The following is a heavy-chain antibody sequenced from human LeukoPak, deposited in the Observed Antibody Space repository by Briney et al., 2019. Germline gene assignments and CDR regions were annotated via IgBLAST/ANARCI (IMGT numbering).Heavy chain of an antibody. Sequence: SETLSLTCTVSGGSISSYYWSWIRQPPGKGLEWIGYIYYSGSTNYNPSLKSRVTISVDTSKNQFSLKLSSVTAADTAVYYCARVQDDFWSGYYTGGWYYSMDVWGQGTTVTASS. D-gene: IGHD3-3*01. V-gene: IGHV4-59*01. CDR3: ARVQDDFWSGYYTGGWYYSMDV. CDR2: IYYSGST. J-gene: IGHJ6*02. CDR1: GGSISSYY.